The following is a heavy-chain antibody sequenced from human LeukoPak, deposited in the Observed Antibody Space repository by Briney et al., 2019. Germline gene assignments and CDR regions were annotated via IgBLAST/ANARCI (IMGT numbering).Heavy chain of an antibody. D-gene: IGHD4-11*01. Sequence: GGSLRLSCAASGFTFSSYWMHWVRQAPGKGLVWVSRINSDGSSTSYADSVKGRFTISRDNAKSTLYLQMNSLRAEDTAVYYCARDSTRGYFDYWGQGTLVTVSS. CDR1: GFTFSSYW. CDR2: INSDGSST. J-gene: IGHJ4*02. V-gene: IGHV3-74*01. CDR3: ARDSTRGYFDY.